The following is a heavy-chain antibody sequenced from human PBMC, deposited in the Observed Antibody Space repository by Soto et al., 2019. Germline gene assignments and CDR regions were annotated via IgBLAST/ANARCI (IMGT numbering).Heavy chain of an antibody. V-gene: IGHV5-10-1*01. CDR3: ARHGAAIWLGY. CDR2: IDPSDSYI. J-gene: IGHJ4*02. CDR1: GYSFSGPW. Sequence: PXESLKISCTTSGYSFSGPWIWWVRQVPGKGLQWMGNIDPSDSYINYNPAFRGHVTFSVDKSSSTAYLHWRSLGPSDTAIYYCARHGAAIWLGYWGQGTLVTVSS. D-gene: IGHD6-19*01.